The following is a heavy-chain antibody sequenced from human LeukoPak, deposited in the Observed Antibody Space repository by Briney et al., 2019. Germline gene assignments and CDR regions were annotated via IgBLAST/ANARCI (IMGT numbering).Heavy chain of an antibody. V-gene: IGHV4-59*12. CDR2: IYYSGST. J-gene: IGHJ4*02. Sequence: SETLSLTCTVSGGSISSYYWSWIRQPSGKGLEWIGYIYYSGSTNYNPSLKSRVTISVDTSKNQFSLKLSSVTAADTAVYYCARETNGYIVYWGQGTLVTVSS. CDR3: ARETNGYIVY. CDR1: GGSISSYY. D-gene: IGHD5-24*01.